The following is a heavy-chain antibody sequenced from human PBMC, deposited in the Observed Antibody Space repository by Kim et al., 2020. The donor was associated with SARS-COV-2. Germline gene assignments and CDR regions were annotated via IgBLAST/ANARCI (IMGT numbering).Heavy chain of an antibody. CDR3: ATTFSYCSGGSCYSLDY. V-gene: IGHV1-24*01. CDR1: GYTLTELS. J-gene: IGHJ4*01. CDR2: FDPEDGET. Sequence: ASVKVSCKVSGYTLTELSMHWVRQAPGKGLEWMGGFDPEDGETIYAQKFQGRVTMTEDTSTDTAYMELSSLRSEDTAVYYCATTFSYCSGGSCYSLDYWGQEPWSPSPQ. D-gene: IGHD2-15*01.